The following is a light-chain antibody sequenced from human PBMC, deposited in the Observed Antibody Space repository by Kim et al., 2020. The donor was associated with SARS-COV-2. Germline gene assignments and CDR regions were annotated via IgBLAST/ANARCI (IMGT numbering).Light chain of an antibody. CDR3: SSYTSSSTWV. J-gene: IGLJ3*02. CDR2: DVS. V-gene: IGLV2-14*04. CDR1: SSDVGGYNY. Sequence: GQSITISCTGTSSDVGGYNYVSWYQQHPGKAPKLMIYDVSKRPSGVSNRFSGSKSGNTASLTISELQAEDEADYYCSSYTSSSTWVFGGGTKLTVL.